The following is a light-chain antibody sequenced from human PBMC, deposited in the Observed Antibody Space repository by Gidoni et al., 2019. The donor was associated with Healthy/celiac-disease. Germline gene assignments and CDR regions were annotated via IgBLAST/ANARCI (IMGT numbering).Light chain of an antibody. J-gene: IGKJ3*01. Sequence: IVLTQSPGTLSLSPGERATLSCRASQSVSSSYLAWYQQKPGQAPRLLIYGASSRATGIPDRFSDSGSGTDFTLTISRLEPEDFAVYYCQQYGSSPGTFGPGTKVDIK. V-gene: IGKV3-20*01. CDR3: QQYGSSPGT. CDR1: QSVSSSY. CDR2: GAS.